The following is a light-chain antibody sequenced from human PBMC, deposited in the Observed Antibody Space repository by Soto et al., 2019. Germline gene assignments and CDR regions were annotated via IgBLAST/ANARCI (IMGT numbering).Light chain of an antibody. Sequence: DIQMTQSPSTLSASVGDRVTITCRASQSISSWLAWYQQKPGKAPKLLIYDASSLESGVPSRFSGSGSGTEFTLTISSLQPDDFATCYCQQYNSYSLTFGQGTKVEIK. J-gene: IGKJ1*01. V-gene: IGKV1-5*01. CDR3: QQYNSYSLT. CDR1: QSISSW. CDR2: DAS.